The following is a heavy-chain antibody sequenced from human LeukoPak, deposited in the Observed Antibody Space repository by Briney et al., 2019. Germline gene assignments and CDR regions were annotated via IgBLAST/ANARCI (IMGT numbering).Heavy chain of an antibody. CDR1: GGSISSYY. CDR3: ARDRWLRRSFDP. CDR2: IYYSGST. V-gene: IGHV4-59*01. D-gene: IGHD5-12*01. J-gene: IGHJ5*02. Sequence: SETLSLTCTVSGGSISSYYWSWIRQPPGKGLEWIGYIYYSGSTNYNPSLKSRVTISVDTSKNQFSLKLSSVTAADTAVYYCARDRWLRRSFDPWGQGTLVTVSS.